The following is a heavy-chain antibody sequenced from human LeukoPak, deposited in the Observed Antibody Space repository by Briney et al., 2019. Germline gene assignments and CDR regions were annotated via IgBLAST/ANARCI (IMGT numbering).Heavy chain of an antibody. J-gene: IGHJ3*02. CDR2: IYYSGST. CDR1: GGSISSSSYY. V-gene: IGHV4-39*01. Sequence: PSETLSLTCTVSGGSISSSSYYWGWIRQPPGKGLEWIGSIYYSGSTYYNPSLKSRVTISVDTSKNQFSLKLSSVTAADTAVYYCARLSGEGDRRTLYYYDSSGYGAFDIWGQGTMVTVSS. D-gene: IGHD3-22*01. CDR3: ARLSGEGDRRTLYYYDSSGYGAFDI.